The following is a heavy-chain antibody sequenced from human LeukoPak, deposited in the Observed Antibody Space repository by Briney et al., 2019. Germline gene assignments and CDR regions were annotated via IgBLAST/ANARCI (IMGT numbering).Heavy chain of an antibody. CDR3: ARDFRHYYGSGSPGAFDI. CDR1: GFIFSSYG. V-gene: IGHV3-30*03. CDR2: VSYDGSNK. J-gene: IGHJ3*02. D-gene: IGHD3-10*01. Sequence: GRSLRLSCAASGFIFSSYGMHWVRHAPGKGLEWVAVVSYDGSNKYYADSVKGRFTISRDNSKNTLYLQMNSLRAEDTAVYYCARDFRHYYGSGSPGAFDIWGQGTMVTVSS.